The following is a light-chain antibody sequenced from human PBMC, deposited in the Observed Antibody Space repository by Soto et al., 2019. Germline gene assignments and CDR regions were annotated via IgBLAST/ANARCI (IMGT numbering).Light chain of an antibody. J-gene: IGKJ1*01. CDR2: KAS. CDR3: QQYHSYWT. Sequence: DIQMTQSPSSVSASVGDRVTITCRASQGISSWLAWYQQKPGKAPKLLIYKASTLKSGVPSRFSGSGSGTEFTLTISSLQTDDFSTYYCQQYHSYWTFGQGTKVDIK. CDR1: QGISSW. V-gene: IGKV1-5*03.